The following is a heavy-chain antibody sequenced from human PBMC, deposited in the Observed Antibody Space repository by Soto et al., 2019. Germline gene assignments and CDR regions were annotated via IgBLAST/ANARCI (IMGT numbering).Heavy chain of an antibody. V-gene: IGHV4-59*01. D-gene: IGHD5-12*01. Sequence: QVQLQESGPGLVKPSETLSLMCTVSGGSISSYYWSWIRQPPGKGLEWIGYIYYSGSTNYNPSLKSRVTISVDTSKNQFSLKLSSVTAADTAVYYCARERRDGYKHYFDYWGQVTLVTVSS. CDR1: GGSISSYY. J-gene: IGHJ4*02. CDR2: IYYSGST. CDR3: ARERRDGYKHYFDY.